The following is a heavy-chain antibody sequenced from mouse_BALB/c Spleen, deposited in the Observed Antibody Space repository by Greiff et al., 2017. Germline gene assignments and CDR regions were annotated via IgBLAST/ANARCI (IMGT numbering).Heavy chain of an antibody. D-gene: IGHD1-2*01. CDR3: ARLHYYGYDYFDY. CDR2: IWAGGST. CDR1: GFSLTSYG. Sequence: QVQLKESGPGLVAPSQSLSITCTVSGFSLTSYGVHWVRQPPGKGLEWLGVIWAGGSTNYNSALMSRLSISKDNSKSQVFLKMNSLQTDDTAMYYCARLHYYGYDYFDYWGQGTTLTVSS. J-gene: IGHJ2*01. V-gene: IGHV2-9*02.